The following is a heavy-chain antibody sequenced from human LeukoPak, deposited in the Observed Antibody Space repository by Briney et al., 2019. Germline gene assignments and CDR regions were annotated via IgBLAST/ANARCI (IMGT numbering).Heavy chain of an antibody. CDR2: IWYDGSEK. V-gene: IGHV3-33*06. Sequence: PGRSLRLSCAASGFTFSNYGMHWVRQAPGKGLEWVAVIWYDGSEKYYAGSVKGRFTISRDDSKNTLYLQMNSLRAEDTAVYYCAKIARYYDSSGYPDLDPFDIWGQGTRVTVSS. CDR3: AKIARYYDSSGYPDLDPFDI. D-gene: IGHD3-22*01. CDR1: GFTFSNYG. J-gene: IGHJ3*02.